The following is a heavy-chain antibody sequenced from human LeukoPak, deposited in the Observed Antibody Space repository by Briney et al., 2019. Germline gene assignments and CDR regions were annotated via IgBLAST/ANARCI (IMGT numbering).Heavy chain of an antibody. J-gene: IGHJ6*03. CDR3: AREGRYRYGYNEYHSYMDI. D-gene: IGHD5-24*01. Sequence: SETLSLTCTVSGGSISSYYWSWIRQPPGMGLEWIGYIYCSGSTNYNPSLKSRVTISVDTSKNQFSLKLSSVTAAETAVYYCAREGRYRYGYNEYHSYMDIWGKGTTVTVSS. V-gene: IGHV4-59*01. CDR2: IYCSGST. CDR1: GGSISSYY.